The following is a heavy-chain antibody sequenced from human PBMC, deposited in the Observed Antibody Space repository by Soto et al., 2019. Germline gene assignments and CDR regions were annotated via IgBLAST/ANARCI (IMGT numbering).Heavy chain of an antibody. Sequence: EVQLLQSGGVLVQPGGSLRLSCAASGFTFNHYAMNWVRQAPGKGLEWVSNISDSGAKYYAVSVKGRFTISSDKSKNMLYLQMKSLRAENTAVYFCAKGVAGPHCTRTSCLFYFDYWGQGTLGTVSS. CDR3: AKGVAGPHCTRTSCLFYFDY. CDR1: GFTFNHYA. CDR2: ISDSGAK. V-gene: IGHV3-23*01. D-gene: IGHD2-2*01. J-gene: IGHJ4*02.